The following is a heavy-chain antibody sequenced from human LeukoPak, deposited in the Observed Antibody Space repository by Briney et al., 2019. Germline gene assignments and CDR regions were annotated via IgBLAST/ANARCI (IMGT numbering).Heavy chain of an antibody. Sequence: SETLSLTCNVSGGSISNYYWSWIRQPPGKGLEWVGHIYYSGSTNYNPSLKSRVNISVDTSKSQFSLKLSSVTAADTAVYYCARATTKLYWYFDFWGRGTLVTVSS. CDR3: ARATTKLYWYFDF. CDR1: GGSISNYY. V-gene: IGHV4-59*08. D-gene: IGHD4-17*01. J-gene: IGHJ2*01. CDR2: IYYSGST.